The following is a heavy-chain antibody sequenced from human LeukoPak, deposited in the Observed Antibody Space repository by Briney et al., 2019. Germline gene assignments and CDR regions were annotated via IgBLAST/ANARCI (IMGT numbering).Heavy chain of an antibody. CDR2: INPNSGGT. CDR3: AREGYSGSYFSAFDI. J-gene: IGHJ3*02. CDR1: GYTFTAYY. Sequence: ASVKVTCKASGYTFTAYYMHWVRQAPGQGLEWMGWINPNSGGTNYAQKLQGRVTMTTDTSTSTAYMELRSLRSDDTAVYYCAREGYSGSYFSAFDIWGQGTMVTVSS. V-gene: IGHV1-2*02. D-gene: IGHD1-26*01.